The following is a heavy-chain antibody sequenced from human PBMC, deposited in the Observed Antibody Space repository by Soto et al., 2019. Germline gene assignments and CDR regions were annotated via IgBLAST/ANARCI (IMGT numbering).Heavy chain of an antibody. V-gene: IGHV5-51*01. Sequence: KISLKGSGYGFASYWMGWVRQMPGKGLEWMGIIYPGGSDTRYSPSFQGQVTISADKSISTAYLQWSSLKASDTAMYYCARQYDAYSFTLDVWAQGTTVTVSS. CDR3: ARQYDAYSFTLDV. CDR2: IYPGGSDT. D-gene: IGHD5-18*01. J-gene: IGHJ6*02. CDR1: GYGFASYW.